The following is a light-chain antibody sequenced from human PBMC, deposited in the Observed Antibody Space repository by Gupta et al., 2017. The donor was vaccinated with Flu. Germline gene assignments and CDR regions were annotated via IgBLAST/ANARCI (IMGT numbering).Light chain of an antibody. V-gene: IGKV1-5*03. CDR1: QSISSW. J-gene: IGKJ1*01. Sequence: PSTVSASVGDRVTITCRASQSISSWLAWLLQKPGKAPKLLIHKASNLENGVPSRFSGRGSGTEFTLTISSLHPDDFATYYCRQYNSYSWTFGQGTRVEIK. CDR2: KAS. CDR3: RQYNSYSWT.